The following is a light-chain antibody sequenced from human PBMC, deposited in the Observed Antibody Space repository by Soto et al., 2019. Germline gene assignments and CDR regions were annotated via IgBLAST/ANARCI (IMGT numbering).Light chain of an antibody. CDR1: QSVSYN. J-gene: IGKJ4*01. CDR3: QQYNNWPPLT. Sequence: EIVMTQSPPTLSLSPGERATLSCRASQSVSYNLAWYQQKPGQAPRLLIYGAFTRATDIPARFSGSGSGTEFTLTISSLQSEDLAVYYCQQYNNWPPLTFGGGTKVEIK. CDR2: GAF. V-gene: IGKV3-15*01.